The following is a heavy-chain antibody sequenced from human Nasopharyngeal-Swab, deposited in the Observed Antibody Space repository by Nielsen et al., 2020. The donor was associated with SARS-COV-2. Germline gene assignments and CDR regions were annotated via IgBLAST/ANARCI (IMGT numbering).Heavy chain of an antibody. D-gene: IGHD2-2*01. J-gene: IGHJ5*02. V-gene: IGHV4-59*12. CDR3: TSLVVPAAIPRNWFDP. Sequence: GSLRLSCTVSGGSISSYYWTWIRQPPGKGLEWIGYIYYSGSTNYNPSLKSRVTISVDKSKNQFSLKLSSVTAADTAVYYCTSLVVPAAIPRNWFDPWGQGTLVTVSS. CDR2: IYYSGST. CDR1: GGSISSYY.